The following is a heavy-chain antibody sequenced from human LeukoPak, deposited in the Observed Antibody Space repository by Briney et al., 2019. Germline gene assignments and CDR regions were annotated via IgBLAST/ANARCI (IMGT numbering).Heavy chain of an antibody. CDR2: INSDVSST. J-gene: IGHJ6*03. Sequence: GGSLRLSCAASGFTFSSYWMHWVRPAPGKGLVWVSRINSDVSSTSYADSVKGRFTISRDNAKNTLYLQMNSLRAEDTAVYYCARRLGYCSSTSCYTGYYYYYMDVWGKGTTVTVSS. D-gene: IGHD2-2*02. CDR1: GFTFSSYW. V-gene: IGHV3-74*01. CDR3: ARRLGYCSSTSCYTGYYYYYMDV.